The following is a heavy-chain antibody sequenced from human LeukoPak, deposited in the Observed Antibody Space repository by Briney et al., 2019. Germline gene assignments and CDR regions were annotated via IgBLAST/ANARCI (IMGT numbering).Heavy chain of an antibody. V-gene: IGHV3-30-3*01. CDR2: ISYDGSNK. CDR3: ARDQGDGSGSYYNHFDY. CDR1: GFTFSSYA. D-gene: IGHD3-10*01. Sequence: GRSLRLSCAASGFTFSSYAMHWVRQAPGKGLEWVAVISYDGSNKYYADSVKGRFTISRDNSKNTLYLQMNSLRAEDTAVYYCARDQGDGSGSYYNHFDYWGQGTLVTVSS. J-gene: IGHJ4*02.